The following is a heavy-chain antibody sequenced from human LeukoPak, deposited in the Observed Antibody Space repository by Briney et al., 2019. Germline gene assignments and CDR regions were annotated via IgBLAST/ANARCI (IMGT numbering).Heavy chain of an antibody. D-gene: IGHD5-12*01. CDR3: VREGYTRGRAAAFDY. V-gene: IGHV3-30*04. Sequence: QPGGSLRLSCAASGFTLSRYHMHWARQAPGRGLEWVALMPHDGGNRQYADSVQDRFTISRDNSKDTVYLQMDSLRDEDAAVYYCVREGYTRGRAAAFDYWGQGTLVTVSS. J-gene: IGHJ4*02. CDR2: MPHDGGNR. CDR1: GFTLSRYH.